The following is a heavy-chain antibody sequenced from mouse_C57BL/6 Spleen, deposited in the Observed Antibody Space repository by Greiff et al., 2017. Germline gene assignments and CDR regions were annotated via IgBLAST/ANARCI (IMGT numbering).Heavy chain of an antibody. CDR1: GYTFTSYW. CDR3: ARGYYGSRGDFDY. V-gene: IGHV1-55*01. J-gene: IGHJ2*01. Sequence: QVQLQQPGAELVKPGASVKMSCKASGYTFTSYWLTWVQQRPGQGLEWIGDIYPGSGSTNYNEKFKSKATLTVDTSSSTAYMQLSSLTSEDSAVYYCARGYYGSRGDFDYWGQGTTLTVSS. D-gene: IGHD1-1*01. CDR2: IYPGSGST.